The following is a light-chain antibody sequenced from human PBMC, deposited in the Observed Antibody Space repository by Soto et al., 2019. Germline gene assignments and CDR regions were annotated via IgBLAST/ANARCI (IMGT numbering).Light chain of an antibody. CDR2: DAS. Sequence: EIVLTQSPATLSLSPGERATLSFMASQSISSYLAWYQQKPGQAPRLLIYDASNRATGIPARFSGSGSGTDFTLTISNLEPEDFAVYYCQQRNNWPSTTFGPGTKVDI. CDR1: QSISSY. CDR3: QQRNNWPSTT. V-gene: IGKV3-11*01. J-gene: IGKJ3*01.